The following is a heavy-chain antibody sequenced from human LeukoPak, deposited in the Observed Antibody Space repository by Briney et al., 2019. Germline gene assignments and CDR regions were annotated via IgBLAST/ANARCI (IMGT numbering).Heavy chain of an antibody. CDR2: IIPIFGTA. CDR3: ARESAYDSSGFDY. V-gene: IGHV1-69*05. J-gene: IGHJ4*02. CDR1: GYTFTSYG. D-gene: IGHD3-22*01. Sequence: ASVKVSCKASGYTFTSYGISWVRQAPGQGLEWMGRIIPIFGTANYAQKFQGRATIITDESTSTDYMELSSLRSEDTAVYYCARESAYDSSGFDYWGQGTLVTVSS.